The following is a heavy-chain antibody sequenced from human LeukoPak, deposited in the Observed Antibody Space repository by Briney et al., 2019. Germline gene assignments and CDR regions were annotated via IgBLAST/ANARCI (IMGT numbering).Heavy chain of an antibody. V-gene: IGHV3-53*01. CDR1: GFTFSSYS. CDR3: ARVDYDSSGNWFDP. Sequence: HPGGSLRLSCAASGFTFSSYSMNWVRQAPGKGLEWVSVIYSGGSTYYADSVKGRFTISRDNSKNTLYLQMNSLRAEDTAVYYYARVDYDSSGNWFDPWGQGTLVTVSS. D-gene: IGHD3-22*01. CDR2: IYSGGST. J-gene: IGHJ5*02.